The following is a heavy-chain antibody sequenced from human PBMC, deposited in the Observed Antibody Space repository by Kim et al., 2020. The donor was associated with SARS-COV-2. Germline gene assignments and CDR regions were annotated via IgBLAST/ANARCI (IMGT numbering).Heavy chain of an antibody. Sequence: ASVKVSCKASGYIFTNYAMNWVRQAPEQGLEWMGWINTTTGNPTYARGFKERFFFSLITSLTTPYLRISSLKAGDIAVIYLAKPRWEMGSLDIWGQGPRV. D-gene: IGHD1-26*01. CDR3: AKPRWEMGSLDI. V-gene: IGHV7-4-1*02. CDR1: GYIFTNYA. J-gene: IGHJ3*02. CDR2: INTTTGNP.